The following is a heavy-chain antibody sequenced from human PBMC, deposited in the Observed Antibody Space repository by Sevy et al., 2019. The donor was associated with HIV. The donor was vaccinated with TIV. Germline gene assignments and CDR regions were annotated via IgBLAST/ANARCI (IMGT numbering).Heavy chain of an antibody. D-gene: IGHD2-15*01. CDR3: ASVGLYCSGGSCQIDY. Sequence: SETLSLTCTVSGGSISSYYWSRIRQPPRKGLEWIGYIYYSRSTNYNPSLKSRVTISVDTSKNQFSLKLSSVTAADTAVYYCASVGLYCSGGSCQIDYWGQGTLVTVSS. CDR1: GGSISSYY. J-gene: IGHJ4*02. CDR2: IYYSRST. V-gene: IGHV4-59*01.